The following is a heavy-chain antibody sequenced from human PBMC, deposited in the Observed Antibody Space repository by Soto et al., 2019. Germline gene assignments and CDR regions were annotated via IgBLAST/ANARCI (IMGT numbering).Heavy chain of an antibody. D-gene: IGHD3-22*01. J-gene: IGHJ4*02. V-gene: IGHV3-23*01. CDR2: ISGSGGST. CDR1: GFTFRSYA. CDR3: AKDPRSHYDSSGYFGY. Sequence: PGGSLRLSCAASGFTFRSYAMSWVRQSPGKGLEWVSAISGSGGSTYYADSVKGRFTISRDNSKNTLYLQMNSLRAEDTAVYYCAKDPRSHYDSSGYFGYWGQGTLVTVSS.